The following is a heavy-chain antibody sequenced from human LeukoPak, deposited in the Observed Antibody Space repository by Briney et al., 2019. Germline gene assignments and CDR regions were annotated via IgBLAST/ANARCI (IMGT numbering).Heavy chain of an antibody. V-gene: IGHV1-3*01. CDR1: GYTFTNYA. Sequence: GASVKVSCKASGYTFTNYAMHWVRQAPGQRLEWMGWINAGNGNTKYSQKFQGGVTITRDTSASTAYMELCSLRSEDTAVYHCARGGSTGWPFDCWGQGTLVTVSS. D-gene: IGHD6-19*01. CDR3: ARGGSTGWPFDC. J-gene: IGHJ4*02. CDR2: INAGNGNT.